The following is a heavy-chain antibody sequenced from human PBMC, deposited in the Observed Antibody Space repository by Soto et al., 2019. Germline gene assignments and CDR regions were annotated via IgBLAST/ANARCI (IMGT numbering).Heavy chain of an antibody. CDR2: IRYDGSDE. Sequence: QVQLVESGGGVVQPGGSLRLSCAASASIFKGHGMHWVRQVPGKGLEWVAIIRYDGSDEHYGDSVEGRFTISRDNSKNMLYWQMNSLRAEDTAVYYCARDGVGATTFFGFLDYWGQGTLVTVSS. CDR1: ASIFKGHG. CDR3: ARDGVGATTFFGFLDY. V-gene: IGHV3-33*08. D-gene: IGHD1-26*01. J-gene: IGHJ4*02.